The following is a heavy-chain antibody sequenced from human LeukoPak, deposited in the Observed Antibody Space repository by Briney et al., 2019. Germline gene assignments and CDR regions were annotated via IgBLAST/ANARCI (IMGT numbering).Heavy chain of an antibody. V-gene: IGHV1-24*01. CDR3: ATDPLEFYGGNSVKLDY. Sequence: ASVKVSCKVSGYTLTELSMHWVRQAPGKGLEWMGGFDPEEGETIYAQKFQGRVTMTEDTSTDTAYMELSSLRSEDTAVYYCATDPLEFYGGNSVKLDYWGQGTLVTVSS. CDR2: FDPEEGET. D-gene: IGHD4-23*01. CDR1: GYTLTELS. J-gene: IGHJ4*02.